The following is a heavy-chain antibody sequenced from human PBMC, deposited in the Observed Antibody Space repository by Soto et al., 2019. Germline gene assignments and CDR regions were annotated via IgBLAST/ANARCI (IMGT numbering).Heavy chain of an antibody. CDR3: ARLDCSGGSCYVDY. Sequence: PGGSLRLSCAASGFTFSSYWMSWVRQAPGKGLEWVANIKPDGSEKWYVDSVKGRFTISRDNAKNSLYLRMNSLRAEDTAVYYCARLDCSGGSCYVDYWGQGTLVTVSS. J-gene: IGHJ4*02. CDR1: GFTFSSYW. CDR2: IKPDGSEK. V-gene: IGHV3-7*02. D-gene: IGHD2-15*01.